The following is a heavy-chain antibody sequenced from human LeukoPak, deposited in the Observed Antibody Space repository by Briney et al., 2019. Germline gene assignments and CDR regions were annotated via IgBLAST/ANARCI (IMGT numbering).Heavy chain of an antibody. Sequence: GGSLRLSCVVSGFTFSSYWMSWVRQAPGKGLEWVASIKQDGSEIYYVDSVKGRFTISRDNAKNSLYLQMNSLRADDTAVYKRARDLGSYRHFFDYWGQGTLVTVSS. D-gene: IGHD3-10*01. CDR1: GFTFSSYW. V-gene: IGHV3-7*01. J-gene: IGHJ4*02. CDR2: IKQDGSEI. CDR3: ARDLGSYRHFFDY.